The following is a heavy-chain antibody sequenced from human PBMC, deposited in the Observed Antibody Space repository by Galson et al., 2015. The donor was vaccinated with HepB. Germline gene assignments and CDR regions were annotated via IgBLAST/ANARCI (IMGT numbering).Heavy chain of an antibody. CDR3: ARATVGPFYDTGWYYFDY. J-gene: IGHJ4*02. CDR1: GFTFSNFW. CDR2: IKGDGGEN. D-gene: IGHD2/OR15-2a*01. Sequence: SLRLSCAASGFTFSNFWMNWVRQAPGKGLEWVATIKGDGGENYYVDSVKGRFTISRDNAKNSLYLQMNSLRAEDTAVYYCARATVGPFYDTGWYYFDYWGQGTLVTVSS. V-gene: IGHV3-7*03.